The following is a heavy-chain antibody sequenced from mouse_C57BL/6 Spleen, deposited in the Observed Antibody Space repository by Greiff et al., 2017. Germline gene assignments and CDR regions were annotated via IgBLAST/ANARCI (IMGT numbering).Heavy chain of an antibody. CDR2: ISGGGGNT. CDR1: GFTFSSYT. D-gene: IGHD1-1*01. CDR3: ARQNGSSSAWFAY. J-gene: IGHJ3*01. Sequence: EVQLVESGGGLVKPGGSLKLSCAASGFTFSSYTMSWVRQTPEKRLEWVATISGGGGNTYYPDSVKGRFTISRDNAKNTLYLQMSSLRSEDTALYYCARQNGSSSAWFAYWGQGTLVTVSA. V-gene: IGHV5-9*01.